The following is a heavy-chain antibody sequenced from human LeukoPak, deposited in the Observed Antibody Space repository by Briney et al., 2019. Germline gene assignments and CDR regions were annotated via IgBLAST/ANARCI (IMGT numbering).Heavy chain of an antibody. J-gene: IGHJ4*02. CDR3: ARDRVEGATDY. D-gene: IGHD1-26*01. Sequence: GVSLRLSCAASGFTFSNYWMSWVRQAPGKGVEWVANIKKDGSDKYYVDSVRGRFTISRDNAKNSLYLQMNSLRAEDTAVYYCARDRVEGATDYWGQGTLVTVSS. CDR1: GFTFSNYW. CDR2: IKKDGSDK. V-gene: IGHV3-7*01.